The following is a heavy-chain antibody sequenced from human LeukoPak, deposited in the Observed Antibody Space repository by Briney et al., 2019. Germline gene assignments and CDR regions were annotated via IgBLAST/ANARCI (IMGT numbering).Heavy chain of an antibody. V-gene: IGHV4-59*11. CDR2: FSYTGRT. Sequence: SETLSLTCTVSGGSLSGHYWSWLRQPPGKRLEWIGYFSYTGRTKYNPSLQSRVTISIDTSKSQFSLQLTSVTSADTAVYSCARLLDNDISGDPDTFDVWGQGTTVIVSS. CDR1: GGSLSGHY. J-gene: IGHJ3*01. D-gene: IGHD3-22*01. CDR3: ARLLDNDISGDPDTFDV.